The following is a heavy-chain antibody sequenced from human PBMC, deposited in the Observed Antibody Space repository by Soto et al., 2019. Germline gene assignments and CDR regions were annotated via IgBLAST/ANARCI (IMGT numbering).Heavy chain of an antibody. CDR1: GGSFSGYY. V-gene: IGHV4-34*01. J-gene: IGHJ4*02. CDR2: INHSGST. D-gene: IGHD3-16*02. Sequence: SETLSLTCAVYGGSFSGYYCSLIRHPPWKWLEWIVEINHSGSTNYNPSLKSRVTISVDTSKNQFSLKLSSVTAADTAVYYCARGKLSDYVWGSYRYHFDYWGQGTVVTVSS. CDR3: ARGKLSDYVWGSYRYHFDY.